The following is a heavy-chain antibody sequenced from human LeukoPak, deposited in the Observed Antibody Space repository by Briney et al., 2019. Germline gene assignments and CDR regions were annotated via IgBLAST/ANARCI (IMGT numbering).Heavy chain of an antibody. CDR1: GFTFDDYG. V-gene: IGHV3-20*04. CDR2: INWNGGST. J-gene: IGHJ4*02. D-gene: IGHD3-22*01. Sequence: GGSLRLSCAASGFTFDDYGISWVRQAPRKGLEWVSGINWNGGSTGYASSVKGRFTISRDNAKNSLYLQMNSLRAEDTALYYCARVYYDSSGYGGFDYWGQGTLVTVSS. CDR3: ARVYYDSSGYGGFDY.